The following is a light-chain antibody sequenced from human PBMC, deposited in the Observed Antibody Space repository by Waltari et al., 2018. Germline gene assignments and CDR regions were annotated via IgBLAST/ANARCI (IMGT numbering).Light chain of an antibody. J-gene: IGKJ2*01. Sequence: DIVMTQTPVSLSVTPGQPASISCKSSQSLLKSDGKTYLYWYLQKPGQPPHLLIYEVSNRFSGVLDRVSGSESGTDVTLKVSQMETEEVGVDYCMQSIQLPYTCGQGTKLEIK. CDR3: MQSIQLPYT. CDR2: EVS. V-gene: IGKV2D-29*01. CDR1: QSLLKSDGKTY.